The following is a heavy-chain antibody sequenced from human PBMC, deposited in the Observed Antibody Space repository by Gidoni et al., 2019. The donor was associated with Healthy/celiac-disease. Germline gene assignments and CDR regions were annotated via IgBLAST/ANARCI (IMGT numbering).Heavy chain of an antibody. Sequence: EVQLLESGGGLVQPGGSLRLSCAASGFPFSSYAMSWVRPAPGKGLEWVSAISGSGGSTYYADSVKGRFTISRDNSKNTLYLQMNSLRAEDTAVYYCAKDKEWLALLLDYWGQGTLVTVSS. CDR2: ISGSGGST. CDR1: GFPFSSYA. D-gene: IGHD6-19*01. J-gene: IGHJ4*02. V-gene: IGHV3-23*01. CDR3: AKDKEWLALLLDY.